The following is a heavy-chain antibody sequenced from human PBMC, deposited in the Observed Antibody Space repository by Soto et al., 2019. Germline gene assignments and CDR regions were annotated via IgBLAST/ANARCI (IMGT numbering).Heavy chain of an antibody. CDR2: IIPILGIA. D-gene: IGHD5-18*01. CDR1: GGTFSSYT. V-gene: IGHV1-69*02. Sequence: SVKVACKASGGTFSSYTISWVRQAPGQGLEWMGRIIPILGIANYAQKFQGRVTITADKSTSTAYMELSSLRSEDTAVYYCARMDTAMAPSYIDSRCQQTPVTISS. J-gene: IGHJ4*02. CDR3: ARMDTAMAPSYIDS.